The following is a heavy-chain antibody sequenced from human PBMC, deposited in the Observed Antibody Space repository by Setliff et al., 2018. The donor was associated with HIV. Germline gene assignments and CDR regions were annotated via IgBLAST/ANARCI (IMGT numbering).Heavy chain of an antibody. V-gene: IGHV4-39*07. CDR3: ARASPDRVATFFDY. Sequence: SETLSLTCSVSGVSVSTTSYYWAWIRQPPGKGLEWIGSISYSEGTFDNASLKSRVTMSVDTSKNQFSLKLRSVTAADTAVYYCARASPDRVATFFDYWGQGTLVTVSS. CDR1: GVSVSTTSYY. CDR2: ISYSEGT. D-gene: IGHD5-12*01. J-gene: IGHJ4*02.